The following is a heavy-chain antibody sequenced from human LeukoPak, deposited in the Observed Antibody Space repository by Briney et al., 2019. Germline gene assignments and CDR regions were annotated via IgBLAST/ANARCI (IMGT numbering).Heavy chain of an antibody. CDR2: IYSGGST. CDR3: VYDSSGYYYGAVDY. Sequence: GRSLRLSCAASGFTVSSNYMSWVRQAPGKGLEWVSVIYSGGSTYYADSVKGRFTISRDNSKNTLYLQMNSLRAEDTAVYYCVYDSSGYYYGAVDYWGQGTLVTVSS. CDR1: GFTVSSNY. J-gene: IGHJ4*02. V-gene: IGHV3-66*01. D-gene: IGHD3-22*01.